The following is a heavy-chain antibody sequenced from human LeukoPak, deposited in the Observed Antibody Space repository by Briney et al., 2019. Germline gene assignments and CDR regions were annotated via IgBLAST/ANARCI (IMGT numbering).Heavy chain of an antibody. Sequence: ASVKVSCKASGYTFTTYDINWVRQATGQGLEWMGWMNPNSGYTGYAQKFQGRVTITRDTSISTAYMELSSLRSEDTAVYYCVRVAGSIDYWGQGTLVTVSS. V-gene: IGHV1-8*03. CDR3: VRVAGSIDY. CDR1: GYTFTTYD. J-gene: IGHJ4*02. CDR2: MNPNSGYT. D-gene: IGHD6-19*01.